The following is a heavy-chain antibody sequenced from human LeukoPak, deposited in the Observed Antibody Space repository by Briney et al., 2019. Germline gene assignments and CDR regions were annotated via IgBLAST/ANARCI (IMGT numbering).Heavy chain of an antibody. CDR2: IKEKSEGGTA. Sequence: GGSLRLSCAASGFTLSTVWLTWVRQAPGKGLEWVGRIKEKSEGGTADYAGPVKGRFTILRDDSKNTLYLQMNSLKTEDTGVYWCTSTLGYWGQGTLVTVSS. CDR1: GFTLSTVW. CDR3: TSTLGY. D-gene: IGHD3-3*02. V-gene: IGHV3-15*01. J-gene: IGHJ4*02.